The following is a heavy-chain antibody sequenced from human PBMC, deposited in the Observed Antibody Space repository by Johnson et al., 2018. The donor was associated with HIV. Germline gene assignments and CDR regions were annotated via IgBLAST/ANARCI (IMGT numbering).Heavy chain of an antibody. CDR1: GFTFSSYA. Sequence: VQLVESGGGVVQPGRSLRLSCAASGFTFSSYAMSWVRQAPGKGLEWVSAISGSGGSAYYADSVKGRFTISRDNSKRTLYLQMNSQRAEDAAGYYCAKERVLGNQDDAFDMWGQGTMVTVSS. CDR3: AKERVLGNQDDAFDM. D-gene: IGHD7-27*01. V-gene: IGHV3-23*04. J-gene: IGHJ3*02. CDR2: ISGSGGSA.